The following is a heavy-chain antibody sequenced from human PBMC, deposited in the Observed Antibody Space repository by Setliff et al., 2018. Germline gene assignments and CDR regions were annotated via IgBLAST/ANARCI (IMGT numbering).Heavy chain of an antibody. D-gene: IGHD2-8*01. V-gene: IGHV1-69*05. CDR1: GFSFSTFG. Sequence: GASVKVSCKPSGFSFSTFGFSWVRQAPGQGLEWMGGTIPMFGTIDYARKFQGRVTIITDESTNTAYMELSSLRSEDTAVYYCAREGVDARSSTDYRYYMDVWGKGTTVTVSS. J-gene: IGHJ6*03. CDR3: AREGVDARSSTDYRYYMDV. CDR2: TIPMFGTI.